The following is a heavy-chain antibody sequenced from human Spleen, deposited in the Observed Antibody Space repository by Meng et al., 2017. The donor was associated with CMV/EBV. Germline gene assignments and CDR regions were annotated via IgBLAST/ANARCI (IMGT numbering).Heavy chain of an antibody. D-gene: IGHD3-22*01. CDR1: SFSASF. Sequence: SFSASFWTWIRQSPGKGLEWLGEVNHSGTTNYNPSLKSRIIVSVDTSKNQFSLRLTSVTAADTAVYYCARITNYYDSTGFYNWFDPWGQGTLVTVSS. CDR2: VNHSGTT. CDR3: ARITNYYDSTGFYNWFDP. V-gene: IGHV4-34*01. J-gene: IGHJ5*02.